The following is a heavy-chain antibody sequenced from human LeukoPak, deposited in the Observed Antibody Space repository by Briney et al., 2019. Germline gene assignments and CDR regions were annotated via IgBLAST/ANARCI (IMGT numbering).Heavy chain of an antibody. J-gene: IGHJ4*02. CDR2: IYYSGTT. V-gene: IGHV4-39*02. CDR1: GGSINSSSYY. D-gene: IGHD4-17*01. Sequence: SETLSLTCTVSGGSINSSSYYWGWIRQPPGKGLEWIGSIYYSGTTHYNPSLRSRVTISVDTSKNQFSLKLSSVTAADTAVCYCAREEVYYGDFKIAYYFDYWGQGTLVTVSS. CDR3: AREEVYYGDFKIAYYFDY.